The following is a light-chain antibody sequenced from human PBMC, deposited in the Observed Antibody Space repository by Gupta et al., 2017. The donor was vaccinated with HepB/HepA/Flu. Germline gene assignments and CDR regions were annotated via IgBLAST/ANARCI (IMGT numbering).Light chain of an antibody. Sequence: SFVLTQPPSVSVAPGKTARLTCGGNNIGSLSVNWYQQRPGQAPVLVISYNSDRPSGIPERFAGSNSGNTATLTISRVEAGDEADYYCQVWDGRSDLGVFGGGTKLTVL. CDR2: YNS. CDR3: QVWDGRSDLGV. J-gene: IGLJ3*02. V-gene: IGLV3-21*04. CDR1: NIGSLS.